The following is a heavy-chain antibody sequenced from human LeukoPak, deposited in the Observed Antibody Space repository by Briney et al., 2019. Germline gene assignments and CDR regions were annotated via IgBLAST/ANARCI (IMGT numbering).Heavy chain of an antibody. CDR2: IIPIFGTA. CDR3: ARDPFIYDSSGFDY. J-gene: IGHJ4*02. Sequence: SVKVSCKASGVTFNSYAISWVRQAPGQGLEWMGRIIPIFGTANYAQKCQGRVTITTDESTSTAYMELSSLRSEDTAVYYCARDPFIYDSSGFDYWGQGTLVTVSS. V-gene: IGHV1-69*05. CDR1: GVTFNSYA. D-gene: IGHD3-22*01.